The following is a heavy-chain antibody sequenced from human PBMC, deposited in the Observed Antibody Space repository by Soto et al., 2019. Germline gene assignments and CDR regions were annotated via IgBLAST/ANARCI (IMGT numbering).Heavy chain of an antibody. CDR2: AIPIFGTP. V-gene: IGHV1-69*01. Sequence: QVQLVQSGAEVKKPGSSVKVSCKAPGGTFSTYAISWVRQAPGQGLEWMGGAIPIFGTPKYAQKFQGSVTITADESTSTGYMELRSLRSEDTAVYYCARSQGGSSSLDIYYYYYYGMDVWGQGTTVTVSS. CDR1: GGTFSTYA. CDR3: ARSQGGSSSLDIYYYYYYGMDV. D-gene: IGHD2-15*01. J-gene: IGHJ6*02.